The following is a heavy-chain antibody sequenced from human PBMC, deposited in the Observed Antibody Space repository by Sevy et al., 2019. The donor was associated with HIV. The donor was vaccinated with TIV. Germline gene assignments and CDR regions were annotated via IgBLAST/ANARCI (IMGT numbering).Heavy chain of an antibody. CDR1: GGSISSSNW. V-gene: IGHV4-4*02. CDR3: ASGSYDYYYYGMDV. CDR2: IYHSGST. Sequence: SETLSLTCAVSGGSISSSNWWSWVRQPPGKGLEWIGEIYHSGSTNYNPSLKSRVTISVDKSKNQFSPKLSSVTAADTAVYYCASGSYDYYYYGMDVWGQGTTVTVSS. D-gene: IGHD1-26*01. J-gene: IGHJ6*02.